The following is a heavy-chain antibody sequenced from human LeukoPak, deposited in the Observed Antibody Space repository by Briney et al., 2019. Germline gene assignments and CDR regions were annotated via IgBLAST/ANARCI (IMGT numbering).Heavy chain of an antibody. Sequence: GRSLRLSCAASGFTFSSYAMHWVRQAPGKGLEWVAVISYDGSNKYYADSVKGRFTISRDNSKNTLYLQMNSLRAEDTAVYYCASDLDGDYPIYWGQGTLVTVSS. CDR2: ISYDGSNK. D-gene: IGHD4-17*01. J-gene: IGHJ4*02. V-gene: IGHV3-30*04. CDR1: GFTFSSYA. CDR3: ASDLDGDYPIY.